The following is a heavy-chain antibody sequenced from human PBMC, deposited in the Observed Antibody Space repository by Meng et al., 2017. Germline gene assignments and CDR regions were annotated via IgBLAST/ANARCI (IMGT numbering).Heavy chain of an antibody. D-gene: IGHD1-7*01. V-gene: IGHV1-18*01. CDR1: GYTLTSHG. CDR3: ARAGIWGTGTAGNY. Sequence: ASVKLSCKASGYTLTSHGISWVRQAPGQGLEWMGWISAYNGNTNYAQKLQGRVTMTTDKSTSTAYMKLRSLRPAATAVYYCARAGIWGTGTAGNYWGQGTLVTVSS. J-gene: IGHJ4*02. CDR2: ISAYNGNT.